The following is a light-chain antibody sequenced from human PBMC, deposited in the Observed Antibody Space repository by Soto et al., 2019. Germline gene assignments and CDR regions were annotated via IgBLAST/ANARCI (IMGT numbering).Light chain of an antibody. Sequence: EIVLTQSPATLSLSPGERATLSCRASQSVGSSLAWYQQQPGQAPRLLIFRASDRPTGIPDRLSGSGFGTDFTLTISSLEPEDFAVYYCQQSSNGATFGPGTKVDIK. CDR2: RAS. J-gene: IGKJ3*01. V-gene: IGKV3-11*01. CDR3: QQSSNGAT. CDR1: QSVGSS.